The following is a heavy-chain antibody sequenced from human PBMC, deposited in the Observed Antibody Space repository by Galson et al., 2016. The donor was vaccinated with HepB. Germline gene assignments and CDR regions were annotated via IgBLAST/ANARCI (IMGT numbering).Heavy chain of an antibody. D-gene: IGHD3-22*01. CDR2: IIPLFGTA. CDR3: ARDLGISMKAFDI. V-gene: IGHV1-69*13. CDR1: GGTFTSHA. Sequence: SVKVSCKASGGTFTSHAISWVRQAPGQGLERMGGIIPLFGTANYAQSFQARVAITADESTSTAYMELSSLRSDDTAVYYCARDLGISMKAFDIWGQGTMVTVAS. J-gene: IGHJ3*02.